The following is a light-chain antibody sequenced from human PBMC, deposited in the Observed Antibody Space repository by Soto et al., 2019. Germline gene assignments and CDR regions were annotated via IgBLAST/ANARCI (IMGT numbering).Light chain of an antibody. CDR2: RND. V-gene: IGLV1-47*01. CDR3: AARDDRLNGNL. Sequence: QSVLTQPPPASGTPGQAVSISCSGSDSNIGSNYVYWYQQVPGMAPKLLIFRNDQRPSGVPDRFSGFKSGTSASLGISGLRPEDEAFYYCAARDDRLNGNLFGTGTKVTVL. CDR1: DSNIGSNY. J-gene: IGLJ1*01.